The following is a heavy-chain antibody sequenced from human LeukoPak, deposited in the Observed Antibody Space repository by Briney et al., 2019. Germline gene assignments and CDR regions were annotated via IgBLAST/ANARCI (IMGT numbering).Heavy chain of an antibody. Sequence: SETLSLTCTVSGGSISSGGYYWSWIRQHPGKGLEWIGYIYYSGSTYYNPSLKSRVTISVDTSKNQFSLKLSSVTAADTAVYYCARRRPLPYRMFQPYSNYGSYYFDYWGQGTLVTVSS. V-gene: IGHV4-31*03. CDR3: ARRRPLPYRMFQPYSNYGSYYFDY. CDR2: IYYSGST. J-gene: IGHJ4*02. D-gene: IGHD4-4*01. CDR1: GGSISSGGYY.